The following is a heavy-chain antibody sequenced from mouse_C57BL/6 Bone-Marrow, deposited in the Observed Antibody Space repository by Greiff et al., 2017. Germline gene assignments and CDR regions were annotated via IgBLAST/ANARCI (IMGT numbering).Heavy chain of an antibody. V-gene: IGHV5-17*01. CDR2: ISSGSSTI. Sequence: EVKLVESGGGLVKPGGSLKLSCAASGFTFSDYGMHWVRQAPEKGLEWVAYISSGSSTIYYADTVKGRFTISRDNAKTTLFLQMTSLRSEDTAMYYCARPITTVVATPFAYWGQGTLVTVSA. J-gene: IGHJ3*01. CDR3: ARPITTVVATPFAY. CDR1: GFTFSDYG. D-gene: IGHD1-1*01.